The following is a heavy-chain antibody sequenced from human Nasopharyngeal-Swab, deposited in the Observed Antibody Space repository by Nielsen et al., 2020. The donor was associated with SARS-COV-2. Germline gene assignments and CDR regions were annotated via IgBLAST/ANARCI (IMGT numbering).Heavy chain of an antibody. CDR2: IYYSGST. V-gene: IGHV4-39*01. Sequence: SETLSLTCTVSGGSISSSSYYWGWIRQSPGKGLEWIWSIYYSGSTYYNPSLTGRVTISVDPSKNQFSLKLSSVTAADTAVYYCARAYGDYEDYYYYGMDVWGQGTTVTVSS. J-gene: IGHJ6*02. CDR1: GGSISSSSYY. CDR3: ARAYGDYEDYYYYGMDV. D-gene: IGHD4-17*01.